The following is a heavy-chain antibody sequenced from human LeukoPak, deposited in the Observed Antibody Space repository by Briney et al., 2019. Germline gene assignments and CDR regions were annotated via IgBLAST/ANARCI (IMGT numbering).Heavy chain of an antibody. D-gene: IGHD3-10*01. CDR3: ARGEEKDGEEDAFDI. Sequence: GRSLRLSCAASGFTFSSYGMHWVRQAPGKGLEWVAVISYDGSNKYYADSVKGRFTISRDNSKNTLYLQMNSLRAEDTAVYYCARGEEKDGEEDAFDIWGQGTMVTVSS. V-gene: IGHV3-30*03. CDR1: GFTFSSYG. J-gene: IGHJ3*02. CDR2: ISYDGSNK.